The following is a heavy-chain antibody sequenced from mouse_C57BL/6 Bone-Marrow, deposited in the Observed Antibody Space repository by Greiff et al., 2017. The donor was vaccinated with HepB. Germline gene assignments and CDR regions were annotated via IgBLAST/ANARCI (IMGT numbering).Heavy chain of an antibody. Sequence: ESGPGLVKPSQSLSLTCSVTGYSITSGYYWNWIRQFPGNKLEWMGYISYDGSNNYNPSLKNRISITRDTSKNQFFLKLNSVTTEDTATYYCAIWLRRRTWFAYWGQGTLVTVSA. CDR2: ISYDGSN. CDR1: GYSITSGYY. CDR3: AIWLRRRTWFAY. D-gene: IGHD2-2*01. V-gene: IGHV3-6*01. J-gene: IGHJ3*01.